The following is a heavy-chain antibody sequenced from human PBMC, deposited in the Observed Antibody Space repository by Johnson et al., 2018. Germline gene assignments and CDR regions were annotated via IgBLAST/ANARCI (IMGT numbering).Heavy chain of an antibody. CDR2: ISYDGSNK. D-gene: IGHD4-17*01. Sequence: QVQLVQSGGGLVQPGGSXRLSCVASGFRFSNYGMHWVRQAPGKGLEWVAVISYDGSNKYYADSVKGRFTISRDNAKNSLYLQMNSLRAEDTAVYYCARDLTTVTTNSEYFQNWGQGTLVTVSS. V-gene: IGHV3-30*03. CDR1: GFRFSNYG. CDR3: ARDLTTVTTNSEYFQN. J-gene: IGHJ1*01.